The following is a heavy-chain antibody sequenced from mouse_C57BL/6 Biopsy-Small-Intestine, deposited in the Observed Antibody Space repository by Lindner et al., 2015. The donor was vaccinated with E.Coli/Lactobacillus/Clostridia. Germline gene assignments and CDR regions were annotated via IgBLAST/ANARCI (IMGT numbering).Heavy chain of an antibody. V-gene: IGHV1-82*01. Sequence: VQLQESGPELVKPGASVKISCKASGYAFSSSWMNWVKQRPGKGLEWIGRIYPGDGDTNYNGKFKGKATLTADKSSTTAYMQLSSLTSEDSAVYFCASSTFVWFAYWGQGTLVTVSA. CDR1: GYAFSSSW. J-gene: IGHJ3*01. CDR3: ASSTFVWFAY. CDR2: IYPGDGDT. D-gene: IGHD4-1*02.